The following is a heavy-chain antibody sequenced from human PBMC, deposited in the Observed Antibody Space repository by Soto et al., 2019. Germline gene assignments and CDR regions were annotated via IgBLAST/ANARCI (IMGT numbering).Heavy chain of an antibody. V-gene: IGHV4-59*08. CDR3: ARLTPRRRSIYYSYMDV. J-gene: IGHJ6*03. CDR2: IYYSGST. CDR1: GGSISSYY. Sequence: SEILSLTCTVSGGSISSYYWSWIRQPPGRGLEWIGYIYYSGSTNYNPSLKSRVTISVDTSKNQFSLKLSSVTAADTAVYYCARLTPRRRSIYYSYMDVWGKGTTVTGSS. D-gene: IGHD3-3*01.